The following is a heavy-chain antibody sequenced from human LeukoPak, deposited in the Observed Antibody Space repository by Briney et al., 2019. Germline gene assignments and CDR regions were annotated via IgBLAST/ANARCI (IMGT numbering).Heavy chain of an antibody. CDR3: AKDLHLDRPGGIAVAGTHY. Sequence: GGSLRLSCAASGFTFSSSAMSWVRQAPGKGLEWVSAISGSGGSTYYADSVKGRFTISRDNSKNTLYLQMHSLRAEDTAVYYCAKDLHLDRPGGIAVAGTHYWGQGTLVTVSS. CDR1: GFTFSSSA. CDR2: ISGSGGST. V-gene: IGHV3-23*01. D-gene: IGHD6-19*01. J-gene: IGHJ4*02.